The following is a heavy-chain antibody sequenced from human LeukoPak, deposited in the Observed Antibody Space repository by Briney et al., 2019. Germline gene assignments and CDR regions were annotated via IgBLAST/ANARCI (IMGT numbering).Heavy chain of an antibody. V-gene: IGHV4-59*01. Sequence: SGTLSLTCTVSGGSIRSYYWSWIRQPPGKGLEWIGYIHYSGSTSCNPSLKRRVTISVDTSKNQFSLKLSSVTAADTAVYYCARYGSGTYSLDYWGQGTLVTVSS. CDR1: GGSIRSYY. J-gene: IGHJ4*02. CDR2: IHYSGST. D-gene: IGHD3-10*01. CDR3: ARYGSGTYSLDY.